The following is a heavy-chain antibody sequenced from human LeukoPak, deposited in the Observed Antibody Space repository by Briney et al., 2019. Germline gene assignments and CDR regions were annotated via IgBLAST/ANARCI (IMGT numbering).Heavy chain of an antibody. D-gene: IGHD3-22*01. Sequence: QTGGSLRLSCAASGFTFSSYGMHWVRQAPGKGLEWVAFIRYDGSNKYYADSVKGRFTISRDNSKNTLYLQMNSLRAEDTAVYYCAKVDSSGYYCDYWGQGTLVTVSS. CDR1: GFTFSSYG. CDR2: IRYDGSNK. J-gene: IGHJ4*02. CDR3: AKVDSSGYYCDY. V-gene: IGHV3-30*02.